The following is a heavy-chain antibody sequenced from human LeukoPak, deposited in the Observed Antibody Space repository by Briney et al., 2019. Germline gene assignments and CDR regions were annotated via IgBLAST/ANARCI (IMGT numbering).Heavy chain of an antibody. CDR1: GVAFSTYA. J-gene: IGHJ4*02. V-gene: IGHV3-23*01. D-gene: IGHD2-2*01. CDR3: VSFYETY. Sequence: PGGSLRLSCAASGVAFSTYAIHWVRQAPGKGLEWVSIFSDSGDVTYYVDSVKGRFTISKDNAKNTVYLQMNNLRAEDTAVYYCVSFYETYWGRGTLVTVSS. CDR2: FSDSGDVT.